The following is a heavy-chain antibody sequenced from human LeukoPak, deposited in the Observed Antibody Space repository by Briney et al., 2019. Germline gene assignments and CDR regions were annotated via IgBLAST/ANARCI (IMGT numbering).Heavy chain of an antibody. V-gene: IGHV4-59*01. CDR2: IYYSGST. J-gene: IGHJ6*03. Sequence: SETLSLTCTVSGGSISSYYWSWIRQPPGKGLEWIGYIYYSGSTNYNPSLKSRVTISVDTSKNQFSLKLSSVTAADTAVYYCARGTMSGYYDILTGPSTYYYYYYMDVWGKGTTVTVSS. CDR3: ARGTMSGYYDILTGPSTYYYYYYMDV. D-gene: IGHD3-9*01. CDR1: GGSISSYY.